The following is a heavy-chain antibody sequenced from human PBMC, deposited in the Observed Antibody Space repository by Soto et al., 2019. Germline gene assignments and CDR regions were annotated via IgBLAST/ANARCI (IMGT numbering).Heavy chain of an antibody. V-gene: IGHV4-34*01. Sequence: SETLSLTCAVYGGSFSGYYWSWIRQPPGKGLEWIGEINHSGSTNYNPSLKSRVTISVDTSKNQFSLKLSSVTAADTAVYYCARGGRYYGSGRSFDYWGQGTLVTVSS. CDR2: INHSGST. CDR3: ARGGRYYGSGRSFDY. D-gene: IGHD3-10*01. J-gene: IGHJ4*02. CDR1: GGSFSGYY.